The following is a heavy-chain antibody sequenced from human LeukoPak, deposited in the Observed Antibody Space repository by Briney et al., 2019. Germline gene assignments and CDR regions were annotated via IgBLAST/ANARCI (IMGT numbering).Heavy chain of an antibody. J-gene: IGHJ4*02. CDR3: ARGHYYDNSGDY. CDR1: GASISSHY. V-gene: IGHV4-59*11. D-gene: IGHD3-22*01. CDR2: IYDTGGT. Sequence: SETLSLTCTVSGASISSHYWSWIRQPPGKGLEWIGYIYDTGGTNYNPSLKSRVTISPDTSKNQFSLNLSSVTAADTAVYYCARGHYYDNSGDYWRQGILVTVSS.